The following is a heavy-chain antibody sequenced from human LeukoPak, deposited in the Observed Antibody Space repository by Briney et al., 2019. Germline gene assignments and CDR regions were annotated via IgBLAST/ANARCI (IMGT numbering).Heavy chain of an antibody. CDR1: GFTFDDYA. J-gene: IGHJ5*02. V-gene: IGHV3-9*01. D-gene: IGHD1-26*01. CDR3: AKVGAGGSCYGWFDP. Sequence: GGSLRLSCAASGFTFDDYAMHWVRQAPGKGLEWVSGISWNSGSIGYADSVKGRFTISRDNAKNSLYLQMNSLRAEDTALYYCAKVGAGGSCYGWFDPWGQGTLVTVSS. CDR2: ISWNSGSI.